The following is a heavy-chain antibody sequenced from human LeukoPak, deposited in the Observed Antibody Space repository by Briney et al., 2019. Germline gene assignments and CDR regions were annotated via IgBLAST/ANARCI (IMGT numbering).Heavy chain of an antibody. D-gene: IGHD3-9*01. J-gene: IGHJ4*02. V-gene: IGHV1-24*01. CDR2: FDPEDGET. Sequence: ASVKVSCKVSGYTLTELSMRWVRQAPGKGLEWMGGFDPEDGETIYAQKFQGRVTMTEDTSTDTAYMELSSLRSEDTAVYYCATALRYFDWLLAYWGQGTLVTVSS. CDR1: GYTLTELS. CDR3: ATALRYFDWLLAY.